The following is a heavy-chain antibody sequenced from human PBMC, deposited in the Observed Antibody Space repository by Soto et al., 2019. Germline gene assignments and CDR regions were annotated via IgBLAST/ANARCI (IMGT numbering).Heavy chain of an antibody. CDR2: ISAYYGTT. CDR3: ARDPHEFWTSYWFDP. J-gene: IGHJ5*02. Sequence: ASVKVSCKASGYTFTSYGISWVRQAPGQGLEWMGWISAYYGTTDYAQKFQGRVTLTRDTSTSTAFVELRSLRSDDTAIYYCARDPHEFWTSYWFDPWGQGTPVTVSS. D-gene: IGHD3-3*01. V-gene: IGHV1-18*01. CDR1: GYTFTSYG.